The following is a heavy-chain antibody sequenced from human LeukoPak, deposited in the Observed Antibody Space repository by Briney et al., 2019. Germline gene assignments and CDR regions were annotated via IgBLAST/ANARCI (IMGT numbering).Heavy chain of an antibody. J-gene: IGHJ6*02. Sequence: ASVKVSCKASGYTFTGYYMHWVRQAPGQALEWMGWINPNSGGTNYAQKFQGRVTMTRDTSISTAYMELSRLRSDDTAVYYCARNIVVVPAATSGYYGMDVWGQGTTVTVSS. D-gene: IGHD2-2*01. CDR3: ARNIVVVPAATSGYYGMDV. V-gene: IGHV1-2*02. CDR1: GYTFTGYY. CDR2: INPNSGGT.